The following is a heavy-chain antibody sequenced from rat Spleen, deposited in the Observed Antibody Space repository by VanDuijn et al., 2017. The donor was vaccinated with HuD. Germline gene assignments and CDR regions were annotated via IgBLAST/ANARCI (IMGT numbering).Heavy chain of an antibody. CDR2: IRSSGSS. V-gene: IGHV3-1*01. D-gene: IGHD4-6*01. CDR3: ATLGLGYYFDY. J-gene: IGHJ2*01. Sequence: EVQLQESGPGLVKPSQSLSLTCSITGYSITTNYWGWIRKFPGNKMEWIGHIRSSGSSSYNPSLESRISITRDTSKNQFFLQLNSVTSEDTATYYCATLGLGYYFDYWGQGVMVTVSS. CDR1: GYSITTNY.